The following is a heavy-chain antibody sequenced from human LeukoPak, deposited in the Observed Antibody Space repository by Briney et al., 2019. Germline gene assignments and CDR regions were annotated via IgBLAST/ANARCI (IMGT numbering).Heavy chain of an antibody. CDR2: IYYSGST. V-gene: IGHV4-59*12. D-gene: IGHD5-18*01. CDR3: ARDRGYSYAFGY. J-gene: IGHJ4*02. Sequence: PSETLSLTCTVSGGSISSYYWSWIRQPPGKGLEWIGYIYYSGSTNYNPSLKSRVTISVDTSKNQFSLKLSSVTAADTAVYYCARDRGYSYAFGYWGQGTLVTVSS. CDR1: GGSISSYY.